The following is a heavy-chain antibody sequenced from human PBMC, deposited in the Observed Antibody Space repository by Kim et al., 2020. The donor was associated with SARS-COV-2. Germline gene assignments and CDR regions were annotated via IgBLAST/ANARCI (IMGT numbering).Heavy chain of an antibody. J-gene: IGHJ4*02. CDR1: GGSISTGGYY. CDR2: IYYSGST. Sequence: SETLSLTCTVSGGSISTGGYYWSWIRQHPGKGLEWIGHIYYSGSTSYYPSLKSRVTISRDSSKNQFSLNLTSVTAADTAVYYCARGGGFDPLDYWGQGTLVTVSS. CDR3: ARGGGFDPLDY. D-gene: IGHD3-16*01. V-gene: IGHV4-31*03.